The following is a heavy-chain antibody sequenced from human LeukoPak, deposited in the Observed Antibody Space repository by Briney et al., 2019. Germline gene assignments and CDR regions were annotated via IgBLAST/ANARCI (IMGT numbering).Heavy chain of an antibody. CDR3: AREGYCSGGSCYYMDV. CDR2: INPNRGGT. J-gene: IGHJ6*03. Sequence: ASVKVSCKASGYTFTGYYMHWVRQAPGQGLEWMGWINPNRGGTNYAQKFQGRVTMTRDTSISTAYMELGRLRSDDTAVYYCAREGYCSGGSCYYMDVWGKGTTVTISS. D-gene: IGHD2-15*01. CDR1: GYTFTGYY. V-gene: IGHV1-2*02.